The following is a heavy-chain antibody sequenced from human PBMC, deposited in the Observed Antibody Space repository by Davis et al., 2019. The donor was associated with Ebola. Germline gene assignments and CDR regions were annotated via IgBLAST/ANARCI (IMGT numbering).Heavy chain of an antibody. J-gene: IGHJ1*01. CDR2: FDPEDGET. CDR3: ATVPYDSSGFLD. Sequence: ASVKVSCKVSGYTLTELSMHWVRQAPGKGLEWMGGFDPEDGETIYAQKFQGRVTMTEDTSTDTAYMELSSLRSEDTAVYYCATVPYDSSGFLDWGQGTLVTVSS. D-gene: IGHD3-22*01. V-gene: IGHV1-24*01. CDR1: GYTLTELS.